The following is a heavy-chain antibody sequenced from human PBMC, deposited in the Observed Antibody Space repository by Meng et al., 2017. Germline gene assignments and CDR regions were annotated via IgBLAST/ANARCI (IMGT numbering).Heavy chain of an antibody. CDR3: ARDRRIYDSSGYYSSVNVIFDY. V-gene: IGHV3-21*01. D-gene: IGHD3-22*01. Sequence: GESLKISCAASGFTFSSYSMNWVRQAPGKGLEWVSSISSSSSYIYYADSVKGRFTISRDNAKNSLYLQMNSLRAEDTAVYYCARDRRIYDSSGYYSSVNVIFDYWGQGTLVTVSS. CDR1: GFTFSSYS. CDR2: ISSSSSYI. J-gene: IGHJ4*02.